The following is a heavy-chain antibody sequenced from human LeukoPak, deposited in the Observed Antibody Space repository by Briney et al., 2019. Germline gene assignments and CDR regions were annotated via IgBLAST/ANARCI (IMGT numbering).Heavy chain of an antibody. CDR2: IYSGGST. Sequence: PGGSLRLSCAASGFTVSTNYMSWVRQTPGKGLEWVSIIYSGGSTYYADSVKGRFTISRDNSKNTMYLQMNSLRAEDTAVYYCARPLRFNCGTDVWGQGTTVTVSS. CDR3: ARPLRFNCGTDV. D-gene: IGHD3-3*01. J-gene: IGHJ6*02. V-gene: IGHV3-53*01. CDR1: GFTVSTNY.